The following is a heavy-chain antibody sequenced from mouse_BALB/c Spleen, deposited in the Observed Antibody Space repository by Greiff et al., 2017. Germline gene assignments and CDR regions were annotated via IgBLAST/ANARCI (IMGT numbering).Heavy chain of an antibody. D-gene: IGHD1-1*01. Sequence: EVKLQESGPELVKPGASVKISCKTSGYTFTEYTMHWVKQSHGKSLEWIGGINPNNGGTSYNQKFKGKATLTVDKSSSTAYMELRSLTSEDSAVYYCASPLGGSSYGGAMDYWGQGTSVTVSS. CDR2: INPNNGGT. CDR1: GYTFTEYT. J-gene: IGHJ4*01. V-gene: IGHV1-18*01. CDR3: ASPLGGSSYGGAMDY.